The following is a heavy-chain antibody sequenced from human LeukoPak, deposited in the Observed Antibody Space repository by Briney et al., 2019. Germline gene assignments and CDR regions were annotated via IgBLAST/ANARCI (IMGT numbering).Heavy chain of an antibody. CDR2: INHSGST. V-gene: IGHV4-34*01. Sequence: SETLSLTCAVYGGSFSGYYWSWIRQPPGKGLEWIGEINHSGSTNYNPSLKCRVTISVDTSKNQFSLKLSSVTAADTAVYYCARGPNSSSWYLYFQHWGQGTLVTVSS. CDR1: GGSFSGYY. J-gene: IGHJ1*01. CDR3: ARGPNSSSWYLYFQH. D-gene: IGHD6-13*01.